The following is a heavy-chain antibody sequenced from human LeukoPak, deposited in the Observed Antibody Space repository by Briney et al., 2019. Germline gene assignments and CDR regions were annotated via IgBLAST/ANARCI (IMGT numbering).Heavy chain of an antibody. CDR3: ARRSSGTYGFDF. CDR2: IWSDGSNK. V-gene: IGHV3-33*01. D-gene: IGHD1-26*01. J-gene: IGHJ4*02. Sequence: GMSLRLSCAASGFTFSNYGIHWVRQAPGKGREWVAVIWSDGSNKYYAESVKGRFTISRENSKDTLYLQLNSLRAEDTAVYYCARRSSGTYGFDFWGQGTLVTVSS. CDR1: GFTFSNYG.